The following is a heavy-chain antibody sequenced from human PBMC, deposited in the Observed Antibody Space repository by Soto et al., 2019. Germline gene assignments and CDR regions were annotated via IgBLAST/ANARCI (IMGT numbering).Heavy chain of an antibody. V-gene: IGHV3-33*01. CDR1: GFTFSSYG. J-gene: IGHJ3*02. D-gene: IGHD3-22*01. CDR2: IWYDGSNK. CDR3: ARALEIVAGDAFDI. Sequence: GSLRLSCAASGFTFSSYGMHWVRQAPGKGLEWVAVIWYDGSNKYYADSVKGRFTISRDNSKNTLYLQMNSLRAEDTAVYYCARALEIVAGDAFDIWGQGTMVTVSS.